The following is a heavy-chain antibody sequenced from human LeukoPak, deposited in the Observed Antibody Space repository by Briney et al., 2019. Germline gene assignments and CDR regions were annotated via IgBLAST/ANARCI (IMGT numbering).Heavy chain of an antibody. CDR1: GFTFDDYA. D-gene: IGHD6-13*01. CDR2: ISWNSGSI. Sequence: GGSLRLSCAASGFTFDDYAMHWVRQAPGKGLEWVSGISWNSGSIGYADSVKGRFIISGDIVKNSVSLHMNRLSVEDTAVYYCVAYKFLLSWSAFDFWGRGTMVTVSS. CDR3: VAYKFLLSWSAFDF. J-gene: IGHJ3*01. V-gene: IGHV3-9*01.